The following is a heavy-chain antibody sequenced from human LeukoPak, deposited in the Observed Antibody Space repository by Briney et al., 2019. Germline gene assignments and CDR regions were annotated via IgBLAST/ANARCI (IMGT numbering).Heavy chain of an antibody. CDR3: ARRSPTTYWYFDL. CDR2: INYSGST. Sequence: PSETLSLTCTVSDGSISNYYWSWIRQPPGKGLECIGNINYSGSTTYNPSLKSRVTISIDTSKNQFSLKLTSVTAADTAVYFCARRSPTTYWYFDLWGRGTLVTVSS. CDR1: DGSISNYY. V-gene: IGHV4-59*01. D-gene: IGHD5-12*01. J-gene: IGHJ2*01.